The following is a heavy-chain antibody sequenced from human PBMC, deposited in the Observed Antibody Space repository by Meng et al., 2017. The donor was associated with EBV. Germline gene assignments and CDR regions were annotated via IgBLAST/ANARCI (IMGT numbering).Heavy chain of an antibody. CDR1: GYTFTSYG. Sequence: QVPLLPSGAEVKEPGASVMVSCKASGYTFTSYGISWVRQAPGQGLEWMGWIGAYNGNTNYAQKLQGRVTMTTDTSTSTAYMELRSLRSDDTAVYYSARVRTFGGVIPPDYWGQGTLVTVSS. D-gene: IGHD3-16*02. CDR2: IGAYNGNT. CDR3: ARVRTFGGVIPPDY. V-gene: IGHV1-18*01. J-gene: IGHJ4*02.